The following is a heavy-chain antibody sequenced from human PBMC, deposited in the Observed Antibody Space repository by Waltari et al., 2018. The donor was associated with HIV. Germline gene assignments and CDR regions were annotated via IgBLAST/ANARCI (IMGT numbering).Heavy chain of an antibody. J-gene: IGHJ6*02. V-gene: IGHV1-69*04. CDR1: GGTFITYA. CDR2: TTPILSVP. D-gene: IGHD3-10*01. Sequence: QVQLVQSGTEVEKPGSSVTVSCTTPGGTFITYAISWVRQAPGKGLEWMGNTTPILSVPNYAQKFQGRITITADKSTRTAYMELTSLRSDDTAVYYCAREGGVSFPGAMDVWGQGTTITVSS. CDR3: AREGGVSFPGAMDV.